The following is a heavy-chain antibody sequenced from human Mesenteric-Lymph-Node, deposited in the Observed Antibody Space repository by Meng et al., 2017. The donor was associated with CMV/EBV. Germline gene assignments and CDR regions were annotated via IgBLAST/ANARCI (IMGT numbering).Heavy chain of an antibody. V-gene: IGHV3-21*01. Sequence: GGSLRLSCAPSGFTFSSYSMNWVRQAPGKGLEWVSSISSSSNYIYYAESVKGRFSISRDNAKNSLYLQMNSLRAEDTAVYYCARDRGGYYGMDVWGQGTTVTVSS. CDR2: ISSSSNYI. D-gene: IGHD3-16*01. CDR1: GFTFSSYS. CDR3: ARDRGGYYGMDV. J-gene: IGHJ6*02.